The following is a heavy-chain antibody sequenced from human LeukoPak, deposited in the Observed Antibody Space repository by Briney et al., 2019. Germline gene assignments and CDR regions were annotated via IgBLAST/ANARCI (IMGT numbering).Heavy chain of an antibody. Sequence: PSDPLSLTCTVSGGPLSSYYWSWLRQPPGKGLEWVRHIHYTGSTNYNPSLMSRVTISVDTSKNHFSLKLSAVAAAEAAVYYCARGGAGSSWDDFWGRGTLVTVSA. D-gene: IGHD6-13*01. V-gene: IGHV4-59*07. CDR3: ARGGAGSSWDDF. CDR1: GGPLSSYY. J-gene: IGHJ2*01. CDR2: IHYTGST.